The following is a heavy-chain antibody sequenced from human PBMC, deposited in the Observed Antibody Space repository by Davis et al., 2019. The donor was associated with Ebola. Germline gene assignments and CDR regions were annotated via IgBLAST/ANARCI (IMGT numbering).Heavy chain of an antibody. CDR1: GFIFSSYV. CDR2: LGLSADT. V-gene: IGHV3-23*01. CDR3: AKDTSNVWFDV. Sequence: GESLKISCAASGFIFSSYVMSWVRRAPGKGLEWVSTLGLSADTYYADSLQGRFTISRDNSKNTLHLQMNSLRVEDTAIYYCAKDTSNVWFDVWGQGTMVTVSS. J-gene: IGHJ3*01. D-gene: IGHD6-19*01.